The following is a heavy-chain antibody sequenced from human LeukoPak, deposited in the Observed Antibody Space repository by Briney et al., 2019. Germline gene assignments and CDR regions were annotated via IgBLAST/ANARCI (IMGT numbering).Heavy chain of an antibody. Sequence: PGGSLRLSCAASGFTFSSYWMHWVRQGPGKGLVWVSRINSDGRSTSYAGSVTGRFTMSRDNAKNTLYLQMNSLRDEDTAVYYCARDVDYAFDCWGQGTLVTVSS. CDR1: GFTFSSYW. CDR3: ARDVDYAFDC. J-gene: IGHJ4*02. D-gene: IGHD4-17*01. CDR2: INSDGRST. V-gene: IGHV3-74*01.